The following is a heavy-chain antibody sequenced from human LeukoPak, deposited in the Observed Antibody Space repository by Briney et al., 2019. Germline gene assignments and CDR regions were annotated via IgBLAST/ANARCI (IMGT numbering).Heavy chain of an antibody. CDR2: IYYSGST. V-gene: IGHV4-59*08. Sequence: SETLSLTCTVSGGSISSYYWSWIRQPPGKGLEWIGYIYYSGSTNYNPSPKSRVTISVDTSKNQFSLKLSSVTAADTAVYYCARHTIFGVVISWWFDPWGQGTLVTVSS. D-gene: IGHD3-3*01. CDR3: ARHTIFGVVISWWFDP. CDR1: GGSISSYY. J-gene: IGHJ5*02.